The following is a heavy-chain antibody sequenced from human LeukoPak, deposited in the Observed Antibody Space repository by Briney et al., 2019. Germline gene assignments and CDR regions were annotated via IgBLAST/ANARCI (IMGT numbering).Heavy chain of an antibody. CDR1: GGSFSGYY. CDR2: INHSGST. Sequence: SETLSLTCAVYGGSFSGYYWSWIRQPPGKGLEWIGEINHSGSTNYNPSLKSRVTISVDTSKNQFSLKLSSVTAADTAVYYCARGQRDPIWFGELLSPFDPWGQGTLVTVSS. D-gene: IGHD3-10*01. J-gene: IGHJ5*02. V-gene: IGHV4-34*01. CDR3: ARGQRDPIWFGELLSPFDP.